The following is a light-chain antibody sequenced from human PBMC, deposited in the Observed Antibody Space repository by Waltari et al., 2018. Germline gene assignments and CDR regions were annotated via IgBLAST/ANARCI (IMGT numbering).Light chain of an antibody. CDR1: QSVGSN. CDR2: DAS. CDR3: QQRSNWPT. V-gene: IGKV3-11*01. J-gene: IGKJ3*01. Sequence: EVVLTQSPATLSLSPGERATLSCRASQSVGSNLVWYQQKPGQAPRLLIDDASNRATGIPARFSGSGSGTDFTLAISSLEPEDFAVYYCQQRSNWPTFGPGTKVDIK.